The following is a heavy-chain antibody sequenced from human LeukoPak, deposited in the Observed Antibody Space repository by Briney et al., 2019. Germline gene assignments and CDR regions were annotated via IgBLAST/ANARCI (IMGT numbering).Heavy chain of an antibody. D-gene: IGHD2-21*02. J-gene: IGHJ4*02. CDR1: GFTFSSYG. V-gene: IGHV3-33*01. Sequence: GRSLRLSCAASGFTFSSYGMHWVRQAPGKGLEWVAVIWYDGSNKYYADSVKGRFTISRDNSKNTLYLQMNSLRAEDTAVYYCAREGPEYCGGDCMIDYWGQGTLVTVSS. CDR2: IWYDGSNK. CDR3: AREGPEYCGGDCMIDY.